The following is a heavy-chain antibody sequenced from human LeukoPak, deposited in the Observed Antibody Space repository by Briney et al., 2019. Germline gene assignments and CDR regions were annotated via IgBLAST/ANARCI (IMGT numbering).Heavy chain of an antibody. CDR3: ARTMVRGLADAFDI. D-gene: IGHD3-10*01. J-gene: IGHJ3*02. CDR2: IYPGDFDT. V-gene: IGHV5-51*01. CDR1: GYSFTSYW. Sequence: GEPLNISWKASGYSFTSYWSGWVRQMPGKGLGWMGIIYPGDFDTRYSPSFQGQVTTSADKSISTSYLQWSSLKASDTAMYYCARTMVRGLADAFDIWGQGTMVTVSS.